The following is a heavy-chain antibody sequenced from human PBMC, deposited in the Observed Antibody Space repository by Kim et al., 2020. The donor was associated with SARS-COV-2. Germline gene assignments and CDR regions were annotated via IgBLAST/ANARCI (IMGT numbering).Heavy chain of an antibody. CDR2: ICYSGST. V-gene: IGHV4-39*01. D-gene: IGHD3-9*01. Sequence: ETLSLTCTVSGGSISSSSYYWGWIRQPPGKGLEWIGSICYSGSTYYNPSLKSRVTISVDTSKNQFSLKLSSVTAADTAVYYCARHATHYDILTGYRLYYFDYWGQGTLVTVSS. CDR1: GGSISSSSYY. J-gene: IGHJ4*02. CDR3: ARHATHYDILTGYRLYYFDY.